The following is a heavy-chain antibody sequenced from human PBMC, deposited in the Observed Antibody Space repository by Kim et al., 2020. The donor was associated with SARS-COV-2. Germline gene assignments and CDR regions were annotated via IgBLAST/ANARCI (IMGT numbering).Heavy chain of an antibody. CDR2: LGIA. J-gene: IGHJ4*02. CDR3: ARDRSRD. D-gene: IGHD3-10*01. V-gene: IGHV1-69*04. Sequence: LGIANYAQKFQGRVTITADNSTSTAYMELSSLRSEDKAVYYCARDRSRDWGQGTLVTVSS.